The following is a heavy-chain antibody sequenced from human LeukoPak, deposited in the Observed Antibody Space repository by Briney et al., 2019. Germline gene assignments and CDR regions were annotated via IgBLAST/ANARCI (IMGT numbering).Heavy chain of an antibody. V-gene: IGHV3-23*01. Sequence: GGSLRLSCAASGFTFSSYAMSWVRQAPGKGLEWVSAISGSGGSTYYADSVKGRFTISRDNSKNTLYLQMNSLRAEDTAVYYCAKGHGLLFSEQTYFDPWGLGTLVTVSS. D-gene: IGHD3-10*02. CDR1: GFTFSSYA. J-gene: IGHJ5*02. CDR2: ISGSGGST. CDR3: AKGHGLLFSEQTYFDP.